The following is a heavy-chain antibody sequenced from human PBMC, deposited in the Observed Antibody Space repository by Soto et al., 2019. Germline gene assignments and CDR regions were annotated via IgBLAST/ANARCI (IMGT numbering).Heavy chain of an antibody. CDR1: GFTFSSYW. Sequence: PGWSLRVSCAASGFTFSSYWMSWVRQAPGKGLEWVANIKQDGSEKYYVDSVKGRFTISRDNAKNSLYLQMNSLRAEDTAVYYCARDLFIAVDGLEPSYFDYWGQGTLVTVS. D-gene: IGHD6-19*01. CDR2: IKQDGSEK. V-gene: IGHV3-7*03. CDR3: ARDLFIAVDGLEPSYFDY. J-gene: IGHJ4*02.